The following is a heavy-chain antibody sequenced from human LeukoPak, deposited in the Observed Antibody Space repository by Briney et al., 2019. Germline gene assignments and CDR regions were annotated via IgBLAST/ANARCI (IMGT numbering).Heavy chain of an antibody. CDR2: INHSGST. CDR1: GGSFSGYY. V-gene: IGHV4-34*01. CDR3: AGLTMVRGVSPRLDP. J-gene: IGHJ5*02. D-gene: IGHD3-10*01. Sequence: SETLSLTCAVYGGSFSGYYWSWIRQPPGKGLEWIGEINHSGSTNYNPSLKSRVTISVDTSKNQFSLKLSSVTAADTAVYYCAGLTMVRGVSPRLDPWGQGTLVTVSS.